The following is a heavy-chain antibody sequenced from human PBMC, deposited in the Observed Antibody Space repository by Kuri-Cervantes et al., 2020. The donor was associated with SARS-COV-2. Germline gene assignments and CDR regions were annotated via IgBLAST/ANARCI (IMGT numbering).Heavy chain of an antibody. D-gene: IGHD1-14*01. CDR2: IWYDGSNK. Sequence: GGSLRLSCAASGFTFSSYGMHWVRQAPGKGLEWVAVIWYDGSNKYYADSVKGRFTISRDNAKNSLYLQMNSLRAEDTAVYYCARDSVAEHYYYGMDVWGQGTTVTVSS. J-gene: IGHJ6*02. CDR1: GFTFSSYG. CDR3: ARDSVAEHYYYGMDV. V-gene: IGHV3-33*01.